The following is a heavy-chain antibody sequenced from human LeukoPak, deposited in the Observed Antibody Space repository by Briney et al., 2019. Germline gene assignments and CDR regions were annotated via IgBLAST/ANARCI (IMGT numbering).Heavy chain of an antibody. V-gene: IGHV3-74*01. CDR2: INSDGSTI. CDR1: GFTFSSYW. D-gene: IGHD1-20*01. Sequence: GGSLRLSCAASGFTFSSYWMHWVRQAPGKGLVWVSCINSDGSTITYADSVKGRFTISRDNARNTLYLQMNSLRAEDTAVYYCARVTVSSSEVIFDHWGQGSLVTVSS. CDR3: ARVTVSSSEVIFDH. J-gene: IGHJ4*02.